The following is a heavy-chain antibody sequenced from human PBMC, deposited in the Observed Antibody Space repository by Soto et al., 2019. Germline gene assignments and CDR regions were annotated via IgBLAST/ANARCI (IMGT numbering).Heavy chain of an antibody. V-gene: IGHV1-3*01. D-gene: IGHD2-15*01. J-gene: IGHJ5*02. CDR2: INPDNGNT. CDR1: GYTFTSYT. Sequence: GASVKVFCKASGYTFTSYTMNWVRQAPGQRLEWMGWINPDNGNTKSSQKFQDRVIITRDTSASTAYMDLSSLRSEDTAVYYCARGIATGQLDPWGQGTLVTVSS. CDR3: ARGIATGQLDP.